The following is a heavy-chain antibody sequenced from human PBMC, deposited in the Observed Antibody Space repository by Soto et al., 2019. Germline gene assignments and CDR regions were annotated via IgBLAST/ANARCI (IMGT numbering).Heavy chain of an antibody. J-gene: IGHJ6*02. CDR3: ERDSGYDLTQPGMDV. CDR2: IGAAGDT. D-gene: IGHD5-12*01. CDR1: GLTLNNYD. Sequence: GSLSLSCAAAGLTLNNYDMHWVRQATGKGLEWVAVIGAAGDTHYPGSVKGRFTISRENGKNSVYLQMNSLRAGDTAIYYCERDSGYDLTQPGMDVWGQGTTVTVSS. V-gene: IGHV3-13*01.